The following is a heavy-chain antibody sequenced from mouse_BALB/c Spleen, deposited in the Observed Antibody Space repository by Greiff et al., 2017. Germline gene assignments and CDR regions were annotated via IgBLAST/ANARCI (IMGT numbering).Heavy chain of an antibody. CDR3: ARTVVGAMDD. CDR1: GFNINDSY. Sequence: EVKLMESGAELVKPGASVKLSCTASGFNINDSYMHWVKQRPEQGLEWIGRIDTANGNTKYDPKFPGKATITAYTSSNTAYLQLSSLTSEDTAVYYGARTVVGAMDDWGQGTSVTVSS. CDR2: IDTANGNT. J-gene: IGHJ4*01. V-gene: IGHV14-3*02. D-gene: IGHD1-1*01.